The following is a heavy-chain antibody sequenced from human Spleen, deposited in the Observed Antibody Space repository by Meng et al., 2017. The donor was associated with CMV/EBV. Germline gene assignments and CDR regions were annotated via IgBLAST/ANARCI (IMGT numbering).Heavy chain of an antibody. CDR3: ARVWGHCTSMTCYKMRDSFDS. Sequence: GSLRLSCTVSGDSITTNYWTWIRQPPGKGLEWIGEISDDGSTNYNPSLKSRVTISLDTSKNQFSLNLSSVTAADTAVYYCARVWGHCTSMTCYKMRDSFDSWGQGTLVTVSS. V-gene: IGHV4-34*01. CDR1: GDSITTNY. D-gene: IGHD2-2*02. J-gene: IGHJ4*02. CDR2: ISDDGST.